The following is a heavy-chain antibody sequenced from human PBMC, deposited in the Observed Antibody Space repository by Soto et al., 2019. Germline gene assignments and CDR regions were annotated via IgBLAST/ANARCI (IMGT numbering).Heavy chain of an antibody. V-gene: IGHV3-7*01. CDR2: IKQDGSEK. CDR3: AREYTAWPLAYGLDV. D-gene: IGHD2-2*02. Sequence: GGSLRLSCAVSGFAFSSYWMSWVRQAPGKGLEWVATIKQDGSEKYYVDSVKGRFTISRDNAKNSVSLQMNSLRAEDTAVYYCAREYTAWPLAYGLDVWGQGTTVTVSS. CDR1: GFAFSSYW. J-gene: IGHJ6*02.